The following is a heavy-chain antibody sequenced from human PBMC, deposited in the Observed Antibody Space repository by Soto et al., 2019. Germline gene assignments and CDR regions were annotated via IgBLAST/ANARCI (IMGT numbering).Heavy chain of an antibody. Sequence: SDTLSLTCAVYGGSFSGYYWSWIRQPPGKGLEWIGEINHSGSTNYNPSLKSRVTISVDTSKNQFSLKLSSVTAADTAVYYCAVTYYYYGMDVWGQGTTVTVSS. CDR3: AVTYYYYGMDV. D-gene: IGHD2-21*02. CDR1: GGSFSGYY. V-gene: IGHV4-34*01. J-gene: IGHJ6*02. CDR2: INHSGST.